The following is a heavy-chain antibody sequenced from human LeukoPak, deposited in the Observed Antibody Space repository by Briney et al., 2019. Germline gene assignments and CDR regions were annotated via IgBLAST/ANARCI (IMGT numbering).Heavy chain of an antibody. CDR2: KYYSGCP. V-gene: IGHV4-39*01. D-gene: IGHD3-10*01. CDR3: ARLSRGSGSYYNVYYFDY. CDR1: GGSISTSSYY. Sequence: SETLSLTCTVSGGSISTSSYYWGGIRQPPGKVLEWIGSKYYSGCPYYNPSLKSRVTIYVDTSKNQLSLKLSSVIAADTAVYYCARLSRGSGSYYNVYYFDYWGQGSLVTVAS. J-gene: IGHJ4*02.